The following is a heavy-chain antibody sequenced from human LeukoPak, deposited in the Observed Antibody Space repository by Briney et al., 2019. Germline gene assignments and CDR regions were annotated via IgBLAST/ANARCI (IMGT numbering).Heavy chain of an antibody. J-gene: IGHJ4*02. CDR2: IYPGDSDT. Sequence: GKSLKISCKGSGYSFTSYWIGWVRQMPGKGLEWMGIIYPGDSDTRYSPSFQGQVTISADKSISTAYLQWSSLKASDTAMYYCAAIPTMVRGAFDYWGQGTLVTVSS. CDR1: GYSFTSYW. V-gene: IGHV5-51*01. D-gene: IGHD3-10*01. CDR3: AAIPTMVRGAFDY.